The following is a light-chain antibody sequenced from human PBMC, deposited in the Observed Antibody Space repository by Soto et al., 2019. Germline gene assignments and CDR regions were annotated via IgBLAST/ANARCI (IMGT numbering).Light chain of an antibody. CDR2: DAS. Sequence: DIEMTQSPSSLSASVGDRVTITCQASQDIRKFLNWFQQRPGAAPKLLIYDASNLATGVPSRLSAGRSGTHFTFTITSLQPEDTGTYFCQQYDNLPYTFAQGTKVEI. J-gene: IGKJ2*01. CDR3: QQYDNLPYT. CDR1: QDIRKF. V-gene: IGKV1-33*01.